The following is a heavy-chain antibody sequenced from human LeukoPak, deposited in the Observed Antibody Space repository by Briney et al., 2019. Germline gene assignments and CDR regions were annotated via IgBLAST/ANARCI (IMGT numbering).Heavy chain of an antibody. CDR2: IHYSGSP. J-gene: IGHJ4*02. V-gene: IGHV4-39*01. D-gene: IGHD2-21*01. CDR3: ARQFLGHYYFDY. Sequence: SETLSLTCTVSGDSITSTAYYWGWIRQPPGKGLEWIASIHYSGSPYYNPSLKSRVTISVDTSKNQFSLKPSSVTASDTALYYCARQFLGHYYFDYWGQGTLVTVSS. CDR1: GDSITSTAYY.